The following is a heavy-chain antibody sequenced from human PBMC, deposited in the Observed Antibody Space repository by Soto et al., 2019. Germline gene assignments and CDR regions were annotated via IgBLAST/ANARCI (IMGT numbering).Heavy chain of an antibody. CDR3: ARDYYDSSGSRPDAFDI. D-gene: IGHD3-22*01. CDR1: GGSMSSSSYY. V-gene: IGHV4-30-4*01. J-gene: IGHJ3*02. CDR2: IYYSGST. Sequence: SETLSLTCTVSGGSMSSSSYYWSWIRQPPGKGLEWIGYIYYSGSTYYNPSLKSRVTISVDTSKNQFSLKLSSVTAADTAVYYCARDYYDSSGSRPDAFDIWGQGTMVTVSS.